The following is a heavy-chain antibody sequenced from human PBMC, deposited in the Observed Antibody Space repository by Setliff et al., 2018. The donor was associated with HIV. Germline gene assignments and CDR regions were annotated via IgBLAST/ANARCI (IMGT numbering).Heavy chain of an antibody. Sequence: SETLSLTCTVSGDSISSYSWNWIRQPPGRGLEWIGYVYASGETNYNPSLKSRVTMSTDTSRNQFFLNLNYATAADTAVYFCARRVLQDSTITSSNWFDSWGRGTLVTVSS. J-gene: IGHJ5*01. V-gene: IGHV4-4*09. D-gene: IGHD2-2*01. CDR1: GDSISSYS. CDR2: VYASGET. CDR3: ARRVLQDSTITSSNWFDS.